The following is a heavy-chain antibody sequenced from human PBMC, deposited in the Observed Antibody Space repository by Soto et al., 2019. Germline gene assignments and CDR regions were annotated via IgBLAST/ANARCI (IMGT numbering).Heavy chain of an antibody. CDR3: ARGQGFWSGYYSN. V-gene: IGHV4-34*01. CDR2: INHSGST. CDR1: GGSFSGYY. J-gene: IGHJ4*02. Sequence: PSETLSLTCAVYGGSFSGYYWSWIRQPPGKGLEWIGEINHSGSTNYNPSLKSRVTISVDTSKNQFSLKLSSVTAADTAVYYCARGQGFWSGYYSNWGQGTLVTVSS. D-gene: IGHD3-3*01.